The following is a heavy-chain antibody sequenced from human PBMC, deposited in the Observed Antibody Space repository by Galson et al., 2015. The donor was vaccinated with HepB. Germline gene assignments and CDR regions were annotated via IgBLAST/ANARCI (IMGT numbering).Heavy chain of an antibody. V-gene: IGHV3-23*01. CDR3: AKVFRYYYDSSGYPSFEAFDI. Sequence: SLRLSCAASGFTFSSYAMSWVRQAPGKGLEWVSAISGSGGSTYYADSVKGRFTISRDNSKNTLYLQMNSLRAEDTAVYYCAKVFRYYYDSSGYPSFEAFDIWGQGTMVTVSS. CDR1: GFTFSSYA. J-gene: IGHJ3*02. CDR2: ISGSGGST. D-gene: IGHD3-22*01.